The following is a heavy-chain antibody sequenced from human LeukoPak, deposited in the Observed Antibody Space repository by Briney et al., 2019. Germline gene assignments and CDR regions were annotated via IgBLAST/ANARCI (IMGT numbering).Heavy chain of an antibody. V-gene: IGHV4-38-2*01. D-gene: IGHD2-8*01. CDR1: AYSISSGYY. CDR2: IYYTGIT. CDR3: ARPRAGPTKGFDY. J-gene: IGHJ4*02. Sequence: KPSETLSLTCAVSAYSISSGYYWGWIRQPPGKGLEGIGSIYYTGITYYNPSLKSRVTISVDTSKNQFSLKLSSVTTADTAVYYCARPRAGPTKGFDYWGRGTLVTVSS.